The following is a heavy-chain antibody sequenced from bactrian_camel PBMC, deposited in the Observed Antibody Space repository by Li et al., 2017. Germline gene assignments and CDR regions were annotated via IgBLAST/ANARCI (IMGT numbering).Heavy chain of an antibody. Sequence: QLVESGGGLVQPGGSLRLSCEISGSVPKSYWIYWVRQAPSKGLEWVSTINSRTGVTSYDDSVKGRFTISRDNAKNTVYLQMSSLKPEDTATYYCKAEDKTQLRGFCPPLWGQGTQVTVS. CDR2: INSRTGVT. D-gene: IGHD3*01. CDR1: GSVPKSYW. V-gene: IGHV3S25*01. CDR3: KAEDKTQLRGFCPPL. J-gene: IGHJ4*01.